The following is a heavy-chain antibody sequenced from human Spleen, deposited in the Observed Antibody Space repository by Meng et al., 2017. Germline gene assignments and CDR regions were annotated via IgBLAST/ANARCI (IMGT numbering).Heavy chain of an antibody. D-gene: IGHD2-15*01. J-gene: IGHJ4*02. CDR3: ARALFSGGSCYSN. Sequence: VHRQESGPGLMKPSQTLSLTCTVSGGSVSSGSYYWSWIRQPPGKGLEWIGYIYYSGSTNYNPSLKSRVTISVDTSKNQFSLKLSSVTAADTAVYYCARALFSGGSCYSNWGQGTLVTVSS. CDR2: IYYSGST. CDR1: GGSVSSGSYY. V-gene: IGHV4-61*01.